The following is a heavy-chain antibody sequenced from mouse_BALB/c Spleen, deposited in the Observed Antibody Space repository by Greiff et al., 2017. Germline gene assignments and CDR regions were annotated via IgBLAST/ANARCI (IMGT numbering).Heavy chain of an antibody. CDR1: GFTFSSFG. Sequence: EVNVVESGGGLVQPGGSRKLSCAASGFTFSSFGMHWVRQAPEKGLEWVAYISSGSSTIYYADTVKGRFTISRDNPKNTLFLQMTSLRSEDTAMYYCARGVVAGVDYWGQGTTLTVSS. D-gene: IGHD1-1*01. J-gene: IGHJ2*01. V-gene: IGHV5-17*02. CDR2: ISSGSSTI. CDR3: ARGVVAGVDY.